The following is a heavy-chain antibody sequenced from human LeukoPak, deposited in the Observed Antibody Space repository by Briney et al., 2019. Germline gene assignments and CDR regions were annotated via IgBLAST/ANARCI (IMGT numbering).Heavy chain of an antibody. D-gene: IGHD3-22*01. CDR3: ARGKYYYDSNSYYRYFDP. CDR1: GGSISSYY. CDR2: IYTSGST. J-gene: IGHJ5*02. V-gene: IGHV4-4*07. Sequence: SGPTLVNPSETLSPTCTVSGGSISSYYWSWIRQPAGKGLEWIGRIYTSGSTNYNPSLKSRVTMSVDTSKNQFSLKLSSVTAADTAVYYCARGKYYYDSNSYYRYFDPWGQGTLVTVSS.